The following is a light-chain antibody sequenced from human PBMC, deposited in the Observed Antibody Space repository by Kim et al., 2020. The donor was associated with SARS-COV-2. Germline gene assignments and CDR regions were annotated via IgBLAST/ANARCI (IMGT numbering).Light chain of an antibody. J-gene: IGLJ3*02. V-gene: IGLV2-11*01. CDR2: DVT. Sequence: GQSVPNSCKGTSSDGGRYNSVSSYQQHPGKAPKLMIYDVTERPSGVPDRFSGSKSGNTASLTISVLQAEDEADYYCCSASGSNTWLFGGGTKLTVL. CDR3: CSASGSNTWL. CDR1: SSDGGRYNS.